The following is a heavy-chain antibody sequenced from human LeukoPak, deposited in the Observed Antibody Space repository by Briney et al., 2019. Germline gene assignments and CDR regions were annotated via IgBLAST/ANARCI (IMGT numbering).Heavy chain of an antibody. CDR2: ISSSSSYI. Sequence: PGGSLRLSCAASGFTFSSYSMNWVRQAPGKGLEWVSSISSSSSYIYYADSVKGRFTISRDNAKNSLYLQMNSLRAEDTAVYYCARDLPRGSGSYSPTFDYWGQGTLVTVSS. CDR1: GFTFSSYS. J-gene: IGHJ4*02. D-gene: IGHD3-10*01. V-gene: IGHV3-21*01. CDR3: ARDLPRGSGSYSPTFDY.